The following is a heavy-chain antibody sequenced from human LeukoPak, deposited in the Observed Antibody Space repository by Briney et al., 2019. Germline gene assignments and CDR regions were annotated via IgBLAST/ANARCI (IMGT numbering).Heavy chain of an antibody. J-gene: IGHJ4*02. D-gene: IGHD5-24*01. Sequence: GGSLRLSCAASGFTFSSYAMSWVRQAPGKGLEWVSAISGSGGSTYYADSVKGRFTISRDNSKNTLYLQMGSLRAEDMAVYYCARASSMATGSGYDYWGQGTLVTVSS. CDR3: ARASSMATGSGYDY. CDR2: ISGSGGST. V-gene: IGHV3-23*01. CDR1: GFTFSSYA.